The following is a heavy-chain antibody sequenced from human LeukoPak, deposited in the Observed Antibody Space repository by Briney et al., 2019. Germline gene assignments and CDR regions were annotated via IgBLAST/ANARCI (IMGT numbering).Heavy chain of an antibody. CDR2: MNPNSGNT. V-gene: IGHV1-8*03. J-gene: IGHJ6*03. CDR1: GYTFTSYD. D-gene: IGHD6-13*01. CDR3: ARGVRSAAGPYYYYYYMDV. Sequence: GSVKVSCKASGYTFTSYDINWVRHATGQGLEWMGCMNPNSGNTGYAQKFQGRVTITRNTSISTAYMELSSLRSEDTAVYYCARGVRSAAGPYYYYYYMDVWGKGTTVTVSS.